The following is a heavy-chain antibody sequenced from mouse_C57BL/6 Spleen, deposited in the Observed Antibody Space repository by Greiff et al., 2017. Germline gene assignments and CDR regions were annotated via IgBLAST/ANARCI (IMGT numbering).Heavy chain of an antibody. CDR2: ISGGGGNT. Sequence: EVQGVESGGGLVKPGGSLKLSCAASGFTFSSYTMSWVRQTPEKRLAWVATISGGGGNTYYPDRVKGRFTISRDNAKNTLYLQMSSLRSEDTALYYCARKLRGAMDYWGQGTSVTVSS. J-gene: IGHJ4*01. V-gene: IGHV5-9*01. CDR1: GFTFSSYT. D-gene: IGHD1-1*01. CDR3: ARKLRGAMDY.